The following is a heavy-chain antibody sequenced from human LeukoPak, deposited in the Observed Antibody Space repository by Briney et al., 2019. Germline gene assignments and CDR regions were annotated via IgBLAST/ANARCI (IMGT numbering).Heavy chain of an antibody. V-gene: IGHV1-2*06. D-gene: IGHD2-15*01. J-gene: IGHJ6*02. CDR3: AREGSQSGMDV. CDR2: INPNSGGT. CDR1: GYTFTGYY. Sequence: ASVKVSCKASGYTFTGYYMHWVRQAPGQGLEWMGRINPNSGGTNYAQKFQGRVTMTSNTSISTAYMELIRLTSDDTAVYYCAREGSQSGMDVWGQGTTVTVSS.